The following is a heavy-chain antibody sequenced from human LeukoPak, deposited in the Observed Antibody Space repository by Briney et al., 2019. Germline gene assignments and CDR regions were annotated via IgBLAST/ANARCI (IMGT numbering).Heavy chain of an antibody. V-gene: IGHV3-7*01. CDR1: GFPFSSYW. CDR2: IKQDGSEK. CDR3: ARELVSLDY. Sequence: GSLRLSCAASGFPFSSYWMSWVRQAPGKGLEWVANIKQDGSEKYYVDSVKGRFTISRDNAKNSLYLQMNSLRAEDTAVYYCARELVSLDYWGQGTLVTVSS. J-gene: IGHJ4*02. D-gene: IGHD6-6*01.